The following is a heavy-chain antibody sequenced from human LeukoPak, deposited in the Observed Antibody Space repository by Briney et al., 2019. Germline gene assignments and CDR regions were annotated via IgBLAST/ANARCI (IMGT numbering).Heavy chain of an antibody. D-gene: IGHD1-1*01. CDR2: ISSSGSTI. J-gene: IGHJ3*02. Sequence: PGGSLRLSCAAPGFTFSSYEMNWVRQAPGKGLEWVSYISSSGSTIYYADSVKGRFTISRDNAKNSLYLQMNSLRAEDTAVYYCARVGTRQADDAFDIWGQGTMVTVSS. CDR1: GFTFSSYE. CDR3: ARVGTRQADDAFDI. V-gene: IGHV3-48*03.